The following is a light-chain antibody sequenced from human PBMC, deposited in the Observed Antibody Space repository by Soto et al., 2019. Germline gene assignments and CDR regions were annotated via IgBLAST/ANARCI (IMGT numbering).Light chain of an antibody. CDR2: EGI. Sequence: QSVLTQPASVSGSPGQSITISCTGTSSTVGGFNVVSWYQQHPGKAPKVIIYEGIKRPSGVSNRFSGSNSGSTASLTISGLQAEDEADYYCCSYVGATTYGFGPGTRSPS. CDR3: CSYVGATTYG. CDR1: SSTVGGFNV. V-gene: IGLV2-23*01. J-gene: IGLJ1*01.